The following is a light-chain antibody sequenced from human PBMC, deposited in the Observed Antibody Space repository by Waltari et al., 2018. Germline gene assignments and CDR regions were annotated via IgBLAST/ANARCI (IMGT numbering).Light chain of an antibody. Sequence: QSVLTQPPSASGTPGQRVTISCSGSSSNIGSNTVNWYQQLPGTAPKLLSYSNNQRPSGVPDRVSGSKSGTSASLAISGLQSEDEADYYCAAWDDSLKTVIFGGGTKLTVL. CDR3: AAWDDSLKTVI. CDR2: SNN. J-gene: IGLJ2*01. V-gene: IGLV1-44*01. CDR1: SSNIGSNT.